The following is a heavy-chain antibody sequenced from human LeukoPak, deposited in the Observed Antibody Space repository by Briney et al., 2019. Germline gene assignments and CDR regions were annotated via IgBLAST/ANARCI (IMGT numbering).Heavy chain of an antibody. V-gene: IGHV3-7*01. D-gene: IGHD5-18*01. CDR1: GFTFTTYW. J-gene: IGHJ4*02. Sequence: GSLSLSCAASGFTFTTYWMTWVRQAPGKGLEWVANIKQDGSATYYADSMKGRFTISRDNAKNSLYLQMNSLRADDTAVYYCATSLDTAGGPYWGQGTLVTVSS. CDR2: IKQDGSAT. CDR3: ATSLDTAGGPY.